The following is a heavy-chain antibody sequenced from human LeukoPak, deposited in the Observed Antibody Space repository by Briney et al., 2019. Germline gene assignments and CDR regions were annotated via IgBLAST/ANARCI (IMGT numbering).Heavy chain of an antibody. CDR1: GGSISSYY. J-gene: IGHJ4*02. CDR3: HSGSWYYLDY. CDR2: LYYSGST. V-gene: IGHV4-59*01. D-gene: IGHD6-13*01. Sequence: SETLSLTCTVSGGSISSYYWSWIRQPPGKGLEWIGYLYYSGSTNYNPSLKSRVTISIDTSKNQFSLKLGSVTAADTAVSRGHSGSWYYLDYWGQGTLVTVSS.